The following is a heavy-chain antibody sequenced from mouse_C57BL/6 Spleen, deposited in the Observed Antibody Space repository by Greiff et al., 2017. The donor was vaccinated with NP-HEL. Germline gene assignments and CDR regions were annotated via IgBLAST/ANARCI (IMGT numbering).Heavy chain of an antibody. J-gene: IGHJ2*01. D-gene: IGHD2-4*01. CDR1: GYTFTDYY. V-gene: IGHV1-26*01. CDR2: INPNNGGT. CDR3: ARRGNYDHALYYFDY. Sequence: EVQLQQSGPELVKPGASVKISCKASGYTFTDYYMNWVKQSHGKSLEWIGDINPNNGGTSYNQKFKGKATLTVDKSSSTAYMELRSLTSEDSAVYYCARRGNYDHALYYFDYWGQGTTLTVSS.